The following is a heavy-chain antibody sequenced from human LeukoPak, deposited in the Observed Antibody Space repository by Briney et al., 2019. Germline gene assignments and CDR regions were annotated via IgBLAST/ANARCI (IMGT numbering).Heavy chain of an antibody. V-gene: IGHV4-34*01. J-gene: IGHJ4*02. CDR2: INHSGST. CDR3: ARGEQQLIIDY. CDR1: GGSFSGYY. D-gene: IGHD6-13*01. Sequence: SETLSLTCAVYGGSFSGYYWSWIRQPPGKGLEWIGEINHSGSTNYNPSLKSRVTISVDTSKNQFSLKLSSVTAADTAVYYCARGEQQLIIDYRGQGTLVTVSS.